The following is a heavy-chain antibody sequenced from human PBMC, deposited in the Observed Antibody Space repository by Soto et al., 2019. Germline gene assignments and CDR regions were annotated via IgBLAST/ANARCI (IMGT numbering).Heavy chain of an antibody. D-gene: IGHD1-1*01. Sequence: PGGSLRLSCAASGFTFNTYGVHLVRQAPGKGLEWVALISSDATSKFYGDSVKGHFTISRDNPKNTLYLQMNSLRAEDTAVYYCAAHSGKYWNHFESWGMGTLVTVSS. CDR2: ISSDATSK. V-gene: IGHV3-30*03. CDR3: AAHSGKYWNHFES. CDR1: GFTFNTYG. J-gene: IGHJ4*02.